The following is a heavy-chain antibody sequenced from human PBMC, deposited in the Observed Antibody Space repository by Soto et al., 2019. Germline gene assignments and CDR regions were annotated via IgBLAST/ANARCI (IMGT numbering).Heavy chain of an antibody. CDR3: ASQNYYYYGIDV. CDR1: SRSITSISYY. J-gene: IGHJ6*02. CDR2: IYYSGST. Sequence: ETLSLTCTVSSRSITSISYYWGWLLQPPVNGLDWFGSIYYSGSTYYNPSLKSPVTISVDTSKKEFTLKMSSVTAADTAVYYCASQNYYYYGIDVWGQGTTVTVSS. V-gene: IGHV4-39*01.